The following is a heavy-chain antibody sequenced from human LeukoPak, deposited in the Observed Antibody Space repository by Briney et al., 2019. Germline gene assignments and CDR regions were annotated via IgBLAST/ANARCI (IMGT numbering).Heavy chain of an antibody. V-gene: IGHV1-2*02. CDR3: VRVLGELLSLPFDC. J-gene: IGHJ4*02. Sequence: GASVKPSCTASGYTFTAYYMHSVRQAPGQRLEGRGWINPNSGGTNYAQKFQRRVTMTRDTSISTAYMELSRLRSDDTAVYYCVRVLGELLSLPFDCWGQGTLVTVSS. CDR2: INPNSGGT. CDR1: GYTFTAYY. D-gene: IGHD1-26*01.